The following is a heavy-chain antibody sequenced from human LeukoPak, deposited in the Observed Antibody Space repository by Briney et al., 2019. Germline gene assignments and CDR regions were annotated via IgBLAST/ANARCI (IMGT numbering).Heavy chain of an antibody. CDR1: GVSFNDYY. D-gene: IGHD4-17*01. Sequence: SETLSLTCAVSGVSFNDYYWSWVRQAPGKGLEWIREINHSGYTNDSPSLKSRVTISIDTSRKQFFLNLRSVTVADTGVYYCTRMTTGHDYWGQGTLVTVSS. J-gene: IGHJ4*02. V-gene: IGHV4-34*01. CDR2: INHSGYT. CDR3: TRMTTGHDY.